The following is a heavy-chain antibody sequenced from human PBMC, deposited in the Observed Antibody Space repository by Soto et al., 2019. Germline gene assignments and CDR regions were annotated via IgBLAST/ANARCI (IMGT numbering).Heavy chain of an antibody. D-gene: IGHD3-9*01. CDR2: ISYDGSNK. V-gene: IGHV3-30*18. CDR1: GFTFSSYG. CDR3: AKEGYDILAGSLYGMDV. Sequence: PGGSLRLSCAASGFTFSSYGMHWVRQAPGKGLEWVAVISYDGSNKYYADSVKGRFTISRDNSKNTLYLQMNSLRAEDTAVYYCAKEGYDILAGSLYGMDVWGQGTTVTVSS. J-gene: IGHJ6*02.